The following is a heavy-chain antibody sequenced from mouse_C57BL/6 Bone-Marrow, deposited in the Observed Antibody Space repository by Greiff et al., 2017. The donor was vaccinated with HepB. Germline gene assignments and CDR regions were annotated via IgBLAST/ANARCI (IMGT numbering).Heavy chain of an antibody. D-gene: IGHD1-1*01. Sequence: EVMLVESEGGLVQPGSSMKLSCTASGFTFSDYYMAWVRQVPEKGLEWVANINYDGSSTYYLDSLKSRFIISRDNAKNILYLQMSSLKSEDTATYYCARYYYGSSEVYFDYWGQGTTLTVSS. CDR3: ARYYYGSSEVYFDY. CDR2: INYDGSST. V-gene: IGHV5-16*01. J-gene: IGHJ2*01. CDR1: GFTFSDYY.